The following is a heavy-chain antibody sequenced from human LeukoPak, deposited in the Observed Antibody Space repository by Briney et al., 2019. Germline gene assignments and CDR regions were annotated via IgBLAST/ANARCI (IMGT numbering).Heavy chain of an antibody. CDR2: IYSGGST. Sequence: PGGSLRLSCAASGFTVSSNYMSWVRQAPGKGLEWVSVIYSGGSTYYADSVKGRFTISRDNSKNTLYLQMNSLRAEDTAVYYCASYSSSSAADFGYWGQGTLVTVSS. CDR1: GFTVSSNY. D-gene: IGHD6-6*01. CDR3: ASYSSSSAADFGY. J-gene: IGHJ4*02. V-gene: IGHV3-53*01.